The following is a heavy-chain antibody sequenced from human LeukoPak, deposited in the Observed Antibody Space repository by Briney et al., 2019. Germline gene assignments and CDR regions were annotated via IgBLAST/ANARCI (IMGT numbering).Heavy chain of an antibody. CDR3: AKSTEGWFDP. Sequence: SETLSLTCTVSGGSISSYYGSWIRQPAGKGLEWIGRIYSSGSTNYNPSLKSRVTLSVDTSKNQFSLKLSSVTAADTAVYYCAKSTEGWFDPWGQGTLVTVSS. CDR2: IYSSGST. J-gene: IGHJ5*02. V-gene: IGHV4-4*07. CDR1: GGSISSYY.